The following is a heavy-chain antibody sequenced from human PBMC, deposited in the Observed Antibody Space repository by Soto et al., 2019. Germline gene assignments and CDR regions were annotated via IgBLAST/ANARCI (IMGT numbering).Heavy chain of an antibody. J-gene: IGHJ6*02. CDR1: GYSFTSYW. CDR2: IDPSDSYT. CDR3: ARLGDDYGGNVGAVPYYGMDV. D-gene: IGHD4-17*01. V-gene: IGHV5-10-1*01. Sequence: PGESLKISCKGSGYSFTSYWISWVRQMPGKGLEWMGRIDPSDSYTNYSPSFQGHVTISADKSISTAYLQWSSLKASDTAMYYCARLGDDYGGNVGAVPYYGMDVWGQGTTVTVSS.